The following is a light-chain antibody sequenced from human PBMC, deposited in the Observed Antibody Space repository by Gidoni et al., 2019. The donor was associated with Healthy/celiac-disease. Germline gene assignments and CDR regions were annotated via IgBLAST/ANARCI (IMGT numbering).Light chain of an antibody. CDR2: LGS. CDR3: MQALQTPIT. CDR1: QSLLHSNGYNY. Sequence: DIVMTQSPLSLPVTPGEPASISCRSSQSLLHSNGYNYLDWYLQKPGQSPQLLIYLGSNRASGVPGRFSGSGSGTDFTLKISRVEAEDVGVYYCMQALQTPITFXQXTRLEIK. J-gene: IGKJ5*01. V-gene: IGKV2-28*01.